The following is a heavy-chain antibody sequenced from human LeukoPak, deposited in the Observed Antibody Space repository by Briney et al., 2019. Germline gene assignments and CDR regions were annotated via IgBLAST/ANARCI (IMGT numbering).Heavy chain of an antibody. V-gene: IGHV1-69*13. CDR3: ATDQSTTVTTGWFDP. CDR2: IIPIFGTA. J-gene: IGHJ5*02. Sequence: ASVKVSCKASGGTFSSYAISWVRQAPGQGLEWMGGIIPIFGTANYAQKFQGRVTITADESTSTAYMELSSLRSEDTAVYYCATDQSTTVTTGWFDPWGQGTLVTVSS. D-gene: IGHD4-17*01. CDR1: GGTFSSYA.